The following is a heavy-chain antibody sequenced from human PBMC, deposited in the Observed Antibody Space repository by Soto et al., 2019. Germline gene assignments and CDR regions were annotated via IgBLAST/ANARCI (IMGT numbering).Heavy chain of an antibody. D-gene: IGHD4-17*01. CDR3: ARETDHGDRYNFYYAMYG. V-gene: IGHV4-4*07. CDR1: ADSMSSSY. J-gene: IGHJ6*02. Sequence: SETLSLTCTASADSMSSSYWSWIRQPAGNGLEWVGRLYPSGSTNYTPSLRSRVTMSVATSKNQFSVRLRSVPAADTAVYYCARETDHGDRYNFYYAMYGRGQESTVSVSS. CDR2: LYPSGST.